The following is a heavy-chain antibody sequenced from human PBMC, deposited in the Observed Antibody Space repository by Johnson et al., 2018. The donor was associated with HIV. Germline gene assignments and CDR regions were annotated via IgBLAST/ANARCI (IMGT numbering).Heavy chain of an antibody. V-gene: IGHV3-30*02. CDR1: GFTFSSSG. CDR3: AKDHLIRAIDI. CDR2: IRYDGSNK. Sequence: QVQLVESGGGVVQPGGSLRLSCAASGFTFSSSGMHWVRQAPGKGLEWVAFIRYDGSNKYYGDSVKGRFTISRDNSKNTLSLQMNSLRPEDTAVYYCAKDHLIRAIDIWGQGTMVTVSS. J-gene: IGHJ3*02. D-gene: IGHD2-8*01.